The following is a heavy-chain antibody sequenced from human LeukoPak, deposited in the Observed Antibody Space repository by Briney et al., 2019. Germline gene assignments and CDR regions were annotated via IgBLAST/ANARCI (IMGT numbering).Heavy chain of an antibody. V-gene: IGHV3-30*04. Sequence: GGSLRLSCAASGFTFSNYAMHWVRQAPGKGLEWVAVISYDGGNKYYGDSVKGRFTISRDNFKNTMSLQMNNLRADDTAVYYCAKSYASGSFYDSWGQGTLVTVSS. CDR1: GFTFSNYA. CDR2: ISYDGGNK. D-gene: IGHD3-10*01. J-gene: IGHJ4*02. CDR3: AKSYASGSFYDS.